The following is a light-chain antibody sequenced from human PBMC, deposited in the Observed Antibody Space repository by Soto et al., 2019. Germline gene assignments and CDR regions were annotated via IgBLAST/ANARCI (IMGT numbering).Light chain of an antibody. V-gene: IGLV2-8*01. CDR1: SSDVGGYSY. J-gene: IGLJ2*01. CDR2: EVN. CDR3: TALRV. Sequence: QSALTQPPSASRSPGQSVTISCTGTSSDVGGYSYVSWYQQHPGKAPKLMIYEVNKRPSGVPDRFSGSKSGNTASLTVSGLQAEDEADYYCTALRVFGGGTKLTVL.